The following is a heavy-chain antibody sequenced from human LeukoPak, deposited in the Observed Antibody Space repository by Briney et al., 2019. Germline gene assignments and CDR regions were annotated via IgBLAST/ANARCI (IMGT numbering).Heavy chain of an antibody. Sequence: VASVKVSCKASGYTFTGYYMHWVRQAPGQGLEWMGWINPNSGGTNYAQKLQGRVTMTTDTSTSTAYMELRSLRSDDTAVYYCARDGYYYDSSGYYLGHFDYWGQGTLVTVSS. V-gene: IGHV1-2*02. J-gene: IGHJ4*02. D-gene: IGHD3-22*01. CDR3: ARDGYYYDSSGYYLGHFDY. CDR2: INPNSGGT. CDR1: GYTFTGYY.